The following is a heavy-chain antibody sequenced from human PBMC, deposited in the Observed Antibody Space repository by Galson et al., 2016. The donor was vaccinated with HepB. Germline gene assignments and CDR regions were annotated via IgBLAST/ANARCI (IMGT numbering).Heavy chain of an antibody. V-gene: IGHV1-58*01. CDR2: IVVGSGNT. CDR3: AGEEWLLSGVLDY. CDR1: GVTFTSSA. J-gene: IGHJ4*02. Sequence: SVKVSCKASGVTFTSSAVQWVRQARGQRLEWIGWIVVGSGNTNYAQKFQERATITRDMSTSTAYMELSSLRSEDTAVYYCAGEEWLLSGVLDYWGQGTLVTVSS. D-gene: IGHD3-3*01.